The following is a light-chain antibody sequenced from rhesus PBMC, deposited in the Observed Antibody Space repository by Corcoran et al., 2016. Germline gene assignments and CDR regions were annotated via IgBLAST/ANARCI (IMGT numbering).Light chain of an antibody. CDR3: QHGYGTPLT. CDR2: KAS. V-gene: IGKV1-74*01. CDR1: ENVNNY. J-gene: IGKJ4*01. Sequence: DIQMTQSPSSLSASVGYRVTITCRSSENVNNYLNWYQQKPGKAPKLLLYKASTLQSGVPSRFSGSGSGTDYTFTISSLQPEDVATYYCQHGYGTPLTFGGGTKVEIK.